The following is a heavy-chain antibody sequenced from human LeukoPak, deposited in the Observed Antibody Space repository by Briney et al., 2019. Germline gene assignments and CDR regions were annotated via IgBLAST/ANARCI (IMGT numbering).Heavy chain of an antibody. CDR1: GFTFSGSA. CDR3: TRDWDLSTKQYKYYFDY. Sequence: PGGSLKLSCAASGFTFSGSAMHWVRQASGKGLEWVGRIRSKANSYATTYAASVKGRFTISRDDSKNTAYLQMNSLKTEDTAVYYCTRDWDLSTKQYKYYFDYWGQGTLVTVSS. J-gene: IGHJ4*02. CDR2: IRSKANSYAT. V-gene: IGHV3-73*01. D-gene: IGHD1-1*01.